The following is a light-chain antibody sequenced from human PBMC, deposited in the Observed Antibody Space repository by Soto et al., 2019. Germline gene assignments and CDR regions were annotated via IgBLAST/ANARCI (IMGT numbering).Light chain of an antibody. V-gene: IGLV2-8*01. CDR2: DVT. Sequence: QSVLAQSPSASGSPGQSVTISCTGTSSDIGGYNSVSWYQQHPGKAPKVMIYDVTKRPSGVPDRFSGSKSGNTASLTVSAVQAEDEADYYCSSYTDTKSLVFGTGTKVTVL. CDR3: SSYTDTKSLV. J-gene: IGLJ1*01. CDR1: SSDIGGYNS.